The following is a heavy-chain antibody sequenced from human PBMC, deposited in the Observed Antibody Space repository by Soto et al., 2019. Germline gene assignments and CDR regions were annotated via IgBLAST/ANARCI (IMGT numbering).Heavy chain of an antibody. CDR1: GFSLSTSGVG. D-gene: IGHD2-15*01. V-gene: IGHV2-5*01. J-gene: IGHJ5*02. CDR2: IYWNDDK. CDR3: AHTTGYCSGGSCYSPFYP. Sequence: QITLKESGPTLVKPTQTLTLTCTFSGFSLSTSGVGVGWIRQPPGKALEWLALIYWNDDKRYSPSLKSRLTLTTDTTKHQVVLTMTNMDPVDTATYYCAHTTGYCSGGSCYSPFYPWGQGTLVTVSS.